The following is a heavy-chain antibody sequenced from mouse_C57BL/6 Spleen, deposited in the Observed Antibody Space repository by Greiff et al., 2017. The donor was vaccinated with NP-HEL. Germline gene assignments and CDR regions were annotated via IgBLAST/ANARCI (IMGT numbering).Heavy chain of an antibody. CDR3: TRRGDYGSPYFDY. CDR2: IDPETGGT. D-gene: IGHD1-1*01. J-gene: IGHJ2*01. CDR1: GYTFTDYE. V-gene: IGHV1-15*01. Sequence: VQLQQSGAELVRPGASVTLSCKASGYTFTDYEMHWVKQTPVHGLEWIGAIDPETGGTAYNQKFKGKAILTADKSSSTAYMELRSLTSEDSAVYYCTRRGDYGSPYFDYWGQGTTLTVSS.